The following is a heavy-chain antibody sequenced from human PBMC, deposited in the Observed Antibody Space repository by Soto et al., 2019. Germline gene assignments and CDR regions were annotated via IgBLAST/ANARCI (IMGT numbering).Heavy chain of an antibody. D-gene: IGHD2-8*02. CDR2: IYPGDSDT. CDR1: GNRFTSFL. V-gene: IGHV5-51*01. J-gene: IGHJ6*02. Sequence: SLNGTCSGSGNRFTSFLTGWVRQMPGKGLEWMGIIYPGDSDTRYSPSFQGQVTISADKSISTAYLQWSSLKASDTAMYYCARLDQTAGGGLLCGMDVCCQGTTVTVSS. CDR3: ARLDQTAGGGLLCGMDV.